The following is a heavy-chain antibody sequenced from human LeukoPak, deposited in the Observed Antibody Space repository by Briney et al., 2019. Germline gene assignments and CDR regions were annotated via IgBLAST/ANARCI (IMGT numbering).Heavy chain of an antibody. J-gene: IGHJ4*02. CDR1: GFTFSSYA. CDR3: AKVPGQIYYFDY. CDR2: ISGSGGST. Sequence: GGSLRLSCAASGFTFSSYAMSWVRQAPGKGLEWVSAISGSGGSTYYADSVKGRFTISRDNSKNTLYLQMNRLRAEDTAVYYCAKVPGQIYYFDYWGQGTLVTVSS. V-gene: IGHV3-23*01.